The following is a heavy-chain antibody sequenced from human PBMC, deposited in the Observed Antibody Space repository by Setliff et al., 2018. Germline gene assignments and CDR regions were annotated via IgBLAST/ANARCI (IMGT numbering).Heavy chain of an antibody. CDR2: ITHRRVT. D-gene: IGHD1-1*01. CDR1: VGSFSDFY. CDR3: ARTGTYRYFDL. J-gene: IGHJ4*02. Sequence: SETLSLTCAVYVGSFSDFYWIWIRQPPGEGLEWIGEITHRRVTTYNPSLMSRVTISVDTSKNQFSLKLGSVTAADTAVYYCARTGTYRYFDLWGQGTLVTVSS. V-gene: IGHV4-34*01.